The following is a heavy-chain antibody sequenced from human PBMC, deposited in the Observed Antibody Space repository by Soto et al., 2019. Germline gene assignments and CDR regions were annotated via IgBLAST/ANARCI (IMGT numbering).Heavy chain of an antibody. CDR3: AGPPELTRIYYYYGMDV. Sequence: QVQLVQSGAEVKKPGSSVKVSCKASGGTFSSYAISWVRQAPGQGLEWMGGIIPIFGTANYAQKFQGTVTITADESTSTAYMELSSLRSEDTAVYYCAGPPELTRIYYYYGMDVWGQGTTVTVSS. CDR1: GGTFSSYA. D-gene: IGHD1-7*01. J-gene: IGHJ6*02. V-gene: IGHV1-69*12. CDR2: IIPIFGTA.